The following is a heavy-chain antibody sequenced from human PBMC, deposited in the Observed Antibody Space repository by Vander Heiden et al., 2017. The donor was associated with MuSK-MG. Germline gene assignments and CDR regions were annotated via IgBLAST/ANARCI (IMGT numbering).Heavy chain of an antibody. CDR1: GFTFSSYW. Sequence: EVQLVESGGGLVQPGGCLRLSCAASGFTFSSYWMSWVRQAPGKGLEWVANINEDGSGIYYVDSVKGRFTISRDNVKNSLFMQMNRLRAEDTAVYYCVVAEAGRDAFHGFDIWGQGTMVTVSS. V-gene: IGHV3-7*01. CDR3: VVAEAGRDAFHGFDI. CDR2: INEDGSGI. D-gene: IGHD3-16*01. J-gene: IGHJ3*02.